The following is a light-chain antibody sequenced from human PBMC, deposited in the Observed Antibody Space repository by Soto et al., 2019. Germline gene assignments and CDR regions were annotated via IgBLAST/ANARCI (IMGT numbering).Light chain of an antibody. J-gene: IGLJ2*01. CDR3: QSYDSSLCVV. CDR2: GNS. Sequence: QSALTQPHSVSGAPGQRVTLSCTGSSSNIGAGYDVHWYQQLPGTAPKLLIYGNSNRPSGVPDRFSGSKSGTSASLAITGLQAEDEADYYCQSYDSSLCVVFGGGTKLTVL. CDR1: SSNIGAGYD. V-gene: IGLV1-40*01.